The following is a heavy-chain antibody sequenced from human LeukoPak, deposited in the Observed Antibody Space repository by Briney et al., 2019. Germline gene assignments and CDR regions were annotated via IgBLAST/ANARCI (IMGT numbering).Heavy chain of an antibody. CDR3: ARAVLATKPEPWFDS. J-gene: IGHJ5*01. D-gene: IGHD1-14*01. CDR2: IYYTGST. V-gene: IGHV4-59*01. CDR1: GGSISSFY. Sequence: SETLSLTCTVSGGSISSFYWSWIRQPPGKGLEWIGYIYYTGSTNYNSSLKSRVTISVDTSKNQFSLNLSSVTAADTAMYYCARAVLATKPEPWFDSWGQGTLVTVSS.